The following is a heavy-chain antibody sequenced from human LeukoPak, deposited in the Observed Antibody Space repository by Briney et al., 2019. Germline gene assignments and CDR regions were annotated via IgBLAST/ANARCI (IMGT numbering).Heavy chain of an antibody. J-gene: IGHJ6*02. Sequence: ASLRVSFKASAYTFTIYGISWVRHGPGQRREWMGWIRAYNGNTNYAQKLQGRVTMTTDTSTSIAYMKLRSLRYADTSVYDCARVGEVPAASGMDVWGQGTTVTVSS. D-gene: IGHD2-2*01. CDR1: AYTFTIYG. CDR2: IRAYNGNT. CDR3: ARVGEVPAASGMDV. V-gene: IGHV1-18*01.